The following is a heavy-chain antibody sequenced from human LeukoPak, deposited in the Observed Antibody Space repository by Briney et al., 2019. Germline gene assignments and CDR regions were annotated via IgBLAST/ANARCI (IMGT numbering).Heavy chain of an antibody. D-gene: IGHD2-21*01. J-gene: IGHJ5*02. V-gene: IGHV4-59*01. CDR1: GGSISSYY. CDR2: IYYSGST. Sequence: PSETLSLTCTVSGGSISSYYWSWIRQPPGKGLEWIGYIYYSGSTNYNPSLKSRVTISVDTSKNQFSLKLSSVTAADTAVYYCARVIVGWAWFDPWGQGTLVTVSS. CDR3: ARVIVGWAWFDP.